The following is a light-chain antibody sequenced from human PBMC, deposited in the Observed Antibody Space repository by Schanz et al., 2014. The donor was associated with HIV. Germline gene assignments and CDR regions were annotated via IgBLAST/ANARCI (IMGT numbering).Light chain of an antibody. CDR3: QQYNTYPFT. Sequence: DIQMTQSPSPMSASVGDRVTITCRANQGIGNSLAWFQQRPGKAPESLMRAASGLQSGVPARFSGRGSGTNFSLTISSLQPEDFATYFCQQYNTYPFTFGQGTKLEIK. J-gene: IGKJ2*01. CDR2: AAS. CDR1: QGIGNS. V-gene: IGKV1-16*01.